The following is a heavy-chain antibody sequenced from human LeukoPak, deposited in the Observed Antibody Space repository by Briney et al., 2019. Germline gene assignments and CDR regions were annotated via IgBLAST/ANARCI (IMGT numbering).Heavy chain of an antibody. J-gene: IGHJ5*02. CDR1: GGSFSGYY. CDR3: ARVDKSSSWYRNWFDP. V-gene: IGHV4-34*01. D-gene: IGHD6-13*01. CDR2: INHSGST. Sequence: PETLSLTCAVYGGSFSGYYWSWIRQPPGKGLEWIGEINHSGSTNYNPSLKSRVTISVDTSKNQFSLKLSSVTAADTAVYYCARVDKSSSWYRNWFDPWGQGTLVTVSS.